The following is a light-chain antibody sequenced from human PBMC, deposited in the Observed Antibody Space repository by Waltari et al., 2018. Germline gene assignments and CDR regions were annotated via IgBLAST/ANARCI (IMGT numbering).Light chain of an antibody. CDR2: NVN. CDR3: GSYRGSNIYV. J-gene: IGLJ1*01. CDR1: SSDIGAYNF. Sequence: QSALTQPASVSGSPGQSITISSTGTSSDIGAYNFFLWYQQHPGKVPRVIIYNVNERPSRISSRFSGSKSGNTASLTISGLQPDDEADYYCGSYRGSNIYVFGTGTKVTVL. V-gene: IGLV2-14*03.